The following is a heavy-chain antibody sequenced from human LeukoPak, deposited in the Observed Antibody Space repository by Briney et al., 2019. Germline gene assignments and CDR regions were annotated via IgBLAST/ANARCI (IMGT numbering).Heavy chain of an antibody. V-gene: IGHV4-39*01. CDR1: GDSISSRSYY. Sequence: SETLSLTCTVSGDSISSRSYYLGWIRQPPGKGLEWIGSIYYYGGTYYNPSLKSRITISVDTSKSQISLKLSSLTAADTAVYYCARNRTTTGVIERVDIFDVWGQGTIVTVSS. CDR2: IYYYGGT. D-gene: IGHD2-8*02. CDR3: ARNRTTTGVIERVDIFDV. J-gene: IGHJ3*01.